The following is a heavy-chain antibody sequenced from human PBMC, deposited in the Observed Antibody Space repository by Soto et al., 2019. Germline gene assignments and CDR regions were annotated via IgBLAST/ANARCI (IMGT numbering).Heavy chain of an antibody. V-gene: IGHV4-30-2*01. CDR1: GGSLTSGTYS. CDR2: IFPSGPT. J-gene: IGHJ4*02. CDR3: ARGREFDS. Sequence: PSETLSLTCAVSGGSLTSGTYSWNWIRQPPGKGLEWIGYIFPSGPTYYNPSLKSRVSISIDVSKNQFSLNLRSLTAADTAVYYCARGREFDSWGQGTLVTVSS.